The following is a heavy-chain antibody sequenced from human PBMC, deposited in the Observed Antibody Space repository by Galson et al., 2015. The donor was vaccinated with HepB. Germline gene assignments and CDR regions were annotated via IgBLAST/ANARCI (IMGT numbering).Heavy chain of an antibody. D-gene: IGHD3-10*01. CDR3: ARGRNLWFGELLSPPYYYYGMDV. Sequence: SETLSLTCTVYGGSFSTNYWTWIRQTPGKGLEWIGEINRSGSTKFNPSLESRVTLSIDTSKNQFSLTLISVTAADTAVYYCARGRNLWFGELLSPPYYYYGMDVGGQGTAVSVSS. CDR2: INRSGST. V-gene: IGHV4-34*01. J-gene: IGHJ6*02. CDR1: GGSFSTNY.